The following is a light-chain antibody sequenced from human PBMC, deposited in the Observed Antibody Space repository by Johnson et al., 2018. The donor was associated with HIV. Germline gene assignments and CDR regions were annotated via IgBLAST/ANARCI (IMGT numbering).Light chain of an antibody. V-gene: IGLV1-51*01. CDR1: SSNIGNNY. CDR3: GTWDSSLSAGEV. CDR2: DNN. Sequence: QSVLTQPPSVSAAPGQKVTISCSGSSSNIGNNYVSWYQQLPGTAPKLLIYDNNKRPSGIPDRFSGSKSGTSATLGITGLQTGDAADYYCGTWDSSLSAGEVFGTGTKVTV. J-gene: IGLJ1*01.